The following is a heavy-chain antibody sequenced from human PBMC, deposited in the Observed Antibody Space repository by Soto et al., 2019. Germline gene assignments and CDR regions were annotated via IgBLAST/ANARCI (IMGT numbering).Heavy chain of an antibody. CDR1: GGSISSGGYS. Sequence: SETLSLTCAVSGGSISSGGYSWSWVRQPPGKGLEWIGYIYHSGSTYYNQSLKSRVTISVDRSKNQFSLKLSSVTAADTAVYYCARVPSPWGQGTLVTVSS. CDR3: ARVPSP. V-gene: IGHV4-30-2*01. CDR2: IYHSGST. J-gene: IGHJ5*02.